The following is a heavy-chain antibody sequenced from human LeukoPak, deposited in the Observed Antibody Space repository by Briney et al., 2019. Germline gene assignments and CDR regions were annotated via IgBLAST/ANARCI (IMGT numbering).Heavy chain of an antibody. CDR3: ARAFFGADYYDSSGQAFDI. D-gene: IGHD3-22*01. CDR2: MNPNSGNT. V-gene: IGHV1-8*01. CDR1: GYTFTSYD. Sequence: GASVKVSCKASGYTFTSYDINWVRQATGQGLEWMGWMNPNSGNTGYAQKFQGRVTMTRNTSISTAYMELSSLRSEDTAVYYCARAFFGADYYDSSGQAFDIWGQGTMVTVSS. J-gene: IGHJ3*02.